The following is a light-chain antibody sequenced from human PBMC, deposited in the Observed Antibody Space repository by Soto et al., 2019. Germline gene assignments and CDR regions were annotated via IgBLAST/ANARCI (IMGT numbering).Light chain of an antibody. J-gene: IGKJ2*01. CDR1: QSVSSY. CDR3: QQRSNWLMYT. V-gene: IGKV3-11*01. Sequence: EIVLTQSPATLSLSPGERATLSCRASQSVSSYSAWYQQKPGQAPRLLIYDASNRATGIPARFSGSGSGTDFTLTISSLEPEDFAVYYCQQRSNWLMYTFGQGTKVDIK. CDR2: DAS.